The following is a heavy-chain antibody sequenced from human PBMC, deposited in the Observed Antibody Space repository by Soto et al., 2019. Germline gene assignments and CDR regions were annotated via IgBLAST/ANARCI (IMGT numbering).Heavy chain of an antibody. Sequence: EVRLVESGGGLVQPGGSLRLSCAASGFTFNNYEMIWVRQAPGKGLEWVANIKQDGREKYYVDSVKGRFTISRDNAKDSLYLQMNSLRVEDTAVYYCAIAYYRGMDVWGLGTTVTVSS. CDR3: AIAYYRGMDV. CDR1: GFTFNNYE. D-gene: IGHD3-10*01. CDR2: IKQDGREK. J-gene: IGHJ6*02. V-gene: IGHV3-7*05.